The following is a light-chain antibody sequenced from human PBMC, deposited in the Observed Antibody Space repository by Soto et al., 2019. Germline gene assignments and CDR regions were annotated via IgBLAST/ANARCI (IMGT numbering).Light chain of an antibody. Sequence: SVLTQPASLSGSPGQSINISCTGTSGDIGSYNRVSWYQQHPGKAPKLIIYEVTDRPSGVSNRFSGSKSGNTASLTISGLQAEDEAEYYCSSYTNINTRACVFGTGTKVTVL. V-gene: IGLV2-14*01. CDR1: SGDIGSYNR. CDR3: SSYTNINTRACV. CDR2: EVT. J-gene: IGLJ1*01.